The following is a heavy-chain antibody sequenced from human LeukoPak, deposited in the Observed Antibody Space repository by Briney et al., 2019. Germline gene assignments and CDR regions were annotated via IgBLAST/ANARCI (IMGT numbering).Heavy chain of an antibody. CDR1: GFAFSSYT. D-gene: IGHD2-2*01. Sequence: QPGGSLRLSCAASGFAFSSYTMNWVRQAPGKGLEWVSGIIGGAGSPYYADSVKGRFTISGDNSKNTLFLQMNSLRAEDTAVYYCAHGAVYQLDYWGQGTLVTVSS. CDR2: IIGGAGSP. V-gene: IGHV3-23*01. CDR3: AHGAVYQLDY. J-gene: IGHJ4*02.